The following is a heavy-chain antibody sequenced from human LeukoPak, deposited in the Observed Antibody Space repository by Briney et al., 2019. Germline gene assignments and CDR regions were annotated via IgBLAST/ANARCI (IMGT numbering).Heavy chain of an antibody. V-gene: IGHV4-39*01. CDR1: GDSISSSNYY. CDR3: ARVTGGVATIWGLSYYYYMDV. CDR2: IYYSGST. D-gene: IGHD5-12*01. J-gene: IGHJ6*03. Sequence: SETLSLTCTVSGDSISSSNYYWGWIRQPPGKGLEWIASIYYSGSTYYNPSLKSRVTISVDMSKNQFSLRLSSVTAADTAVYYCARVTGGVATIWGLSYYYYMDVWGKGTTVTVSS.